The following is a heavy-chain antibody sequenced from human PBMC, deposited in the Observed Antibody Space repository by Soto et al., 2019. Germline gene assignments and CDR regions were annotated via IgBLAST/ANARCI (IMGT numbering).Heavy chain of an antibody. CDR3: AKDITYSSSGAAFDY. D-gene: IGHD6-13*01. J-gene: IGHJ4*02. Sequence: GGSLRLSCAASGFTFDDYAMHWVRQAPGKGLEWVSGISWNSGSIGYADSVKGRFTISRDNAKNSLYLQMNSLRAEDTALYYCAKDITYSSSGAAFDYWGQGTLVTVSS. CDR2: ISWNSGSI. V-gene: IGHV3-9*01. CDR1: GFTFDDYA.